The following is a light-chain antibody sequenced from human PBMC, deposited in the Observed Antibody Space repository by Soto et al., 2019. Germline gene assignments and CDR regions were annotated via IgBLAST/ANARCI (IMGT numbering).Light chain of an antibody. V-gene: IGKV1-5*01. Sequence: DIQMTQSPSTLSASVGDRVTITCRASQSISSWLAWYQQKPGKAPKLLIYDASSLESGVPSRFSGSGSGTDFTLISSSRQPDDFATYYCQQYTSYSWTFGQGTKVEIK. CDR3: QQYTSYSWT. CDR1: QSISSW. CDR2: DAS. J-gene: IGKJ1*01.